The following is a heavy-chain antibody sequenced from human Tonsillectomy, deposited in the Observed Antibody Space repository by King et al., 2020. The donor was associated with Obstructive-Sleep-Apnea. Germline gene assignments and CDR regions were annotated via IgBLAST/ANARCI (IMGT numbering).Heavy chain of an antibody. Sequence: VQLVESGGGLVQPGGSLRLSCAASGFTFSNYGMSWVRQAQGKGLEWVSGISGSGGSTYYADSVKGRFTISRDNSKNTLYLQMNSLRAEDTAVYYCAKVVEGGITIFGVIITPFDYWGQGTLVTVSS. D-gene: IGHD3-3*01. V-gene: IGHV3-23*04. J-gene: IGHJ4*02. CDR1: GFTFSNYG. CDR2: ISGSGGST. CDR3: AKVVEGGITIFGVIITPFDY.